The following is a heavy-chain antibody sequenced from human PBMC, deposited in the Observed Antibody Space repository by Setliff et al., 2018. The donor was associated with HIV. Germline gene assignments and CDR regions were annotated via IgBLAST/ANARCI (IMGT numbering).Heavy chain of an antibody. CDR2: IIHSGIT. J-gene: IGHJ4*02. CDR1: GGSFSDYS. Sequence: SETLSLTCAVSGGSFSDYSWTWIRQPPGKGLEWIGEIIHSGITNYSPSLKSRVTISVETSKNHFSLRLTSVTAADTAVYYCARHASRDGYNFDYWGQGTLVTVSS. CDR3: ARHASRDGYNFDY. V-gene: IGHV4-34*12. D-gene: IGHD3-22*01.